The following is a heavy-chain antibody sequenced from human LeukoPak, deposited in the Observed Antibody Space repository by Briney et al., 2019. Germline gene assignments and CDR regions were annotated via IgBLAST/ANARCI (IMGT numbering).Heavy chain of an antibody. V-gene: IGHV3-7*04. D-gene: IGHD2-21*02. CDR2: INQDGSDK. Sequence: TGGPLRLSCAASRFTFSSYCMSWVRQAPGKGLEWVANINQDGSDKYYVDSVKGRFTISRDNAKNPPYLQLNSLRADDTAVYYCARVTAHNHDYWGARTLVTVSS. J-gene: IGHJ4*02. CDR1: RFTFSSYC. CDR3: ARVTAHNHDY.